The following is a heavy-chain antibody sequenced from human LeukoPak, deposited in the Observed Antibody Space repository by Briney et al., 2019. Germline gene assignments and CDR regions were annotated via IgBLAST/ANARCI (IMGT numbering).Heavy chain of an antibody. V-gene: IGHV3-9*01. Sequence: PGRSLRLSCAASGFTFDDYAMHWVRQAPGKGLEWVSGISWNSGSIGYADSVKGRFTISRDNAKNSLYLQMNSLRAEDTALYYCAKDMGGGVPAPSFDYWGQGTLVTVSS. CDR3: AKDMGGGVPAPSFDY. CDR2: ISWNSGSI. J-gene: IGHJ4*02. CDR1: GFTFDDYA. D-gene: IGHD2-2*01.